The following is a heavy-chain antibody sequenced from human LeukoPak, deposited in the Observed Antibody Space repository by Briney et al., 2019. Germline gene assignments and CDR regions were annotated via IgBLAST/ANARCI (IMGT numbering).Heavy chain of an antibody. CDR3: ARTYDSTAHHF. J-gene: IGHJ4*01. CDR2: IYHSGLT. Sequence: KPSETLSLTCSVSGGSVTSYYWNWIRQTPDKGLEWIAYIYHSGLTRYNPSLKSRVTISMDTSKNQISLKVASVTAADTGFYHCARTYDSTAHHFWGHGTQVTVSS. CDR1: GGSVTSYY. D-gene: IGHD3-22*01. V-gene: IGHV4-59*08.